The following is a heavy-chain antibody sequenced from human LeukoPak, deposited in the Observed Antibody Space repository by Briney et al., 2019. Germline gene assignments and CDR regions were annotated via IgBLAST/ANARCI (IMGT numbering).Heavy chain of an antibody. V-gene: IGHV1-8*01. D-gene: IGHD3-10*01. CDR1: GYTFTSYD. CDR3: ARAKMVRGRRLNWFDP. J-gene: IGHJ5*02. CDR2: MNPNSGNT. Sequence: ASVKVSCKASGYTFTSYDINWVRQATGQGLEWMGWMNPNSGNTGYAQKFQGRVTMTRNTSISTAYVELSSLRSEDTAVYYCARAKMVRGRRLNWFDPWGQGTLVTVSS.